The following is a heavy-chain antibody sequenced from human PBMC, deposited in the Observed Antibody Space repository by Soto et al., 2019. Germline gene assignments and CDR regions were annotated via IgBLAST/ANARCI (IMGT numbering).Heavy chain of an antibody. CDR3: ARDARGTRGFDEMDS. J-gene: IGHJ6*02. D-gene: IGHD3-9*01. Sequence: ASVKVSCTASGYIFTGYHIHWVRQAPGRGLEWMGWINPNSGDTEYAQNFQGRVTMTRDTSFNLVYMEMSGLMSDDTAVYYCARDARGTRGFDEMDSRGQGSTVSVAS. CDR2: INPNSGDT. CDR1: GYIFTGYH. V-gene: IGHV1-2*02.